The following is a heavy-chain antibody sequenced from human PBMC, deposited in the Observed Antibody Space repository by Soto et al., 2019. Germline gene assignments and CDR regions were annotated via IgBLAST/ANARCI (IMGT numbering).Heavy chain of an antibody. D-gene: IGHD6-13*01. CDR2: ISGSGGST. V-gene: IGHV3-23*01. Sequence: EVQLLESGGGLVQPGGSLRLSCAASGITFSNYAVTWVRQAPGKGLEWVSTISGSGGSTYYADSVKGRFTISRDNSKNTLYLQMNSLRAEDTAVYYCAKDQGRSWYEIDYWGQGTLVTVSS. J-gene: IGHJ4*02. CDR1: GITFSNYA. CDR3: AKDQGRSWYEIDY.